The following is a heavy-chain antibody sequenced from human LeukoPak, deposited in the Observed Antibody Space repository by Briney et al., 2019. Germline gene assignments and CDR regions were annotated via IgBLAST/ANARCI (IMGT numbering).Heavy chain of an antibody. J-gene: IGHJ4*02. CDR3: AREAAKTHYYDSS. CDR2: IIPIFGTA. Sequence: SVKLSCNASGGTFSSYASSWVRQAPGQGLEWMGGIIPIFGTANYAQKFQGRVTITTDESTSTAYMELSSLRSEDTAVYYCAREAAKTHYYDSSWGQGTLVTVSS. D-gene: IGHD3-22*01. CDR1: GGTFSSYA. V-gene: IGHV1-69*05.